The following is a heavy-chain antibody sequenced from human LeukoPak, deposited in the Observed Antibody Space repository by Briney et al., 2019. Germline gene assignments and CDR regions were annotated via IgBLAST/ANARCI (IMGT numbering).Heavy chain of an antibody. CDR1: GFTFSSYW. J-gene: IGHJ4*02. CDR2: INPGGSSI. CDR3: ARSNQADDY. V-gene: IGHV3-74*01. D-gene: IGHD1-14*01. Sequence: GGPLRLSCAASGFTFSSYWMHWVRQAPGKGLVWVARINPGGSSITYADSVKGRFPISRDNAKNTLYLQMDSLRAEDTGVSYCARSNQADDYWGQGTLVTVSS.